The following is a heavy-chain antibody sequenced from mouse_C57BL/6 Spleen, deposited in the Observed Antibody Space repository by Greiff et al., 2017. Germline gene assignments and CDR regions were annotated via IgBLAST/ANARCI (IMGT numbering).Heavy chain of an antibody. Sequence: QVQLQQPGAELVKPGASVKLSCKASGYTFTSYWMQWVKQRPGQGLEWIGEIDPSDSYTNYNQKFKGKATLTVDTSSSTAYMQLSSLTSDDSAVYYCARREFSDYAMDYWGQGTSVTVSS. D-gene: IGHD1-3*01. J-gene: IGHJ4*01. CDR1: GYTFTSYW. CDR3: ARREFSDYAMDY. V-gene: IGHV1-50*01. CDR2: IDPSDSYT.